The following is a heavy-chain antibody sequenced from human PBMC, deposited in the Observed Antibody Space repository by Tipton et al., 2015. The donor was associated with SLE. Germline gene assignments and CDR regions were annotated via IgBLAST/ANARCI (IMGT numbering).Heavy chain of an antibody. CDR2: INPNSGGT. V-gene: IGHV1-2*02. Sequence: QLVQSGAEVKKPGASVKVSCKASGYTFTGYYMHWVRQAPGQGLEWMGWINPNSGGTNYAQKFQGRVTMTRDTSISTAYMELSRLRSDDTAVYYCARDSRITIFGVVPGAFDIWGQGTMVTVSS. J-gene: IGHJ3*02. CDR3: ARDSRITIFGVVPGAFDI. D-gene: IGHD3-3*01. CDR1: GYTFTGYY.